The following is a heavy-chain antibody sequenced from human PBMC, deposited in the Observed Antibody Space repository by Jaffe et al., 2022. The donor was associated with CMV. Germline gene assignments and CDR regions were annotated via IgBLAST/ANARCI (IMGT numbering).Heavy chain of an antibody. CDR2: IYSGGTT. CDR3: ASEQPTSGFDS. V-gene: IGHV3-53*02. J-gene: IGHJ4*02. Sequence: EVQLVETGGGLIQPGGSLRLSCAASGFTVSSNYMSWVRQAPGKGLEWVSVIYSGGTTYYADSVKGRFTISRDNSKNTLYLQMNSLRVEDTAVYYCASEQPTSGFDSWGQGTLVTVSS. CDR1: GFTVSSNY. D-gene: IGHD1-26*01.